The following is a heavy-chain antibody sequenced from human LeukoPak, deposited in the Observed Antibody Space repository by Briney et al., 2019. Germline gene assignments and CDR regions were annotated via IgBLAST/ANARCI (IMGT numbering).Heavy chain of an antibody. V-gene: IGHV4-34*01. CDR1: GGSFSGYY. CDR2: INHGGGT. Sequence: PSETLSLTCAVYGGSFSGYYWTWIRQPPGKGLEWIGEINHGGGTNYNPSLKSRVTISVDTSKNQFSVKLSSVTAADTAVYYCARGKYSSSSLRYYYYGMDVWGQGTTVTVSS. J-gene: IGHJ6*02. CDR3: ARGKYSSSSLRYYYYGMDV. D-gene: IGHD6-6*01.